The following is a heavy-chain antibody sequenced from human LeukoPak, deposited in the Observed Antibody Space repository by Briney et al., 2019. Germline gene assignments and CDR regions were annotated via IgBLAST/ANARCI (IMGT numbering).Heavy chain of an antibody. Sequence: SVKVSCKASGGTFSSYAISWVRQAPGQGLEWMGGIIPIFGTANYAQKFQGRVTIIADKSTSTAYMELSSLRSEDTAVYYCARGDGGSPVFDYWGQGTLVTVSS. J-gene: IGHJ4*02. CDR3: ARGDGGSPVFDY. V-gene: IGHV1-69*06. D-gene: IGHD2-15*01. CDR1: GGTFSSYA. CDR2: IIPIFGTA.